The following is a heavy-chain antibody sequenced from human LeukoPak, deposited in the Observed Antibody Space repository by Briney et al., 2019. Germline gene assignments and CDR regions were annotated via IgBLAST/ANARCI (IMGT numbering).Heavy chain of an antibody. CDR3: ATLTTVTQGYFDS. V-gene: IGHV4-59*08. J-gene: IGHJ4*02. CDR2: IYYTGST. Sequence: SETLSLTCTVSGGSISSYYWSWVRQPPGKGLEWIGYIYYTGSTNYNPSLQSRLTISVDTSKNQFSLKLSPVTAKDKAVYYCATLTTVTQGYFDSWGQGTLVTVSS. D-gene: IGHD4-17*01. CDR1: GGSISSYY.